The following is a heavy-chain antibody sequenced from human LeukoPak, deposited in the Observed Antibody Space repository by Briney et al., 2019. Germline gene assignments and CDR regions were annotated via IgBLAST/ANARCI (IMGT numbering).Heavy chain of an antibody. CDR2: ITSTSSFI. D-gene: IGHD3-16*01. J-gene: IGHJ6*02. CDR3: ARGGGLDV. V-gene: IGHV3-48*01. CDR1: GFTFSSYD. Sequence: PGGSLRLSCAASGFTFSSYDMNWVRQAPGKGLEWVSYITSTSSFIYYADSVKGRFTISRDNAKSSLYLQMNSLRAEDTAVYFCARGGGLDVWGQGATVTVSS.